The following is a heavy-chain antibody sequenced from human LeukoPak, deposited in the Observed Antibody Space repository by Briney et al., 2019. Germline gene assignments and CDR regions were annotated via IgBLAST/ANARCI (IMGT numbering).Heavy chain of an antibody. V-gene: IGHV4-31*03. CDR2: IRYSGSI. J-gene: IGHJ4*02. D-gene: IGHD3-10*01. CDR3: ASVYHRSAADYGRAFDW. CDR1: VSSLGIEAYL. Sequence: SRTLSDTRIVSVSSLGIEAYLCRCTRQHPGEGLECLGHIRYSGSIHYSPPLKSRVILSLDTSKNHFSLKLNSVAAADTAVYYCASVYHRSAADYGRAFDWWGQGTQVIVSS.